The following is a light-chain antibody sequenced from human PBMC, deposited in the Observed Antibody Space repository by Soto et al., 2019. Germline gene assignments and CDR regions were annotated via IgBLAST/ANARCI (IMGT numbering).Light chain of an antibody. CDR3: QQYNKWPLFT. V-gene: IGKV3-15*01. CDR1: QSVSSN. J-gene: IGKJ3*01. Sequence: EIVMTQSPATLSVSPGERATLSCRASQSVSSNLAWYQQRRGQAPRLLIYGASTRATGIPARFSGSGSGTDFTLTISSLQYEDFAVYYCQQYNKWPLFTFGPGTRVDMK. CDR2: GAS.